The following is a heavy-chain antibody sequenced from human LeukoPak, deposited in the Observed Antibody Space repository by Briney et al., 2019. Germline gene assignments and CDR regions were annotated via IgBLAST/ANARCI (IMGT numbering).Heavy chain of an antibody. D-gene: IGHD3-3*01. CDR3: ARAQAILRFLEWSSSPFWFDP. CDR2: INPSGGST. Sequence: ASVNVSCKASGYTFTSYYMHWVRQAPGQGLEWMGIINPSGGSTSYAQKFQGRVTMTRDTSTSTIYMELSSLRSEDTAVYYCARAQAILRFLEWSSSPFWFDPWGQGTLVTVSS. J-gene: IGHJ5*02. V-gene: IGHV1-46*01. CDR1: GYTFTSYY.